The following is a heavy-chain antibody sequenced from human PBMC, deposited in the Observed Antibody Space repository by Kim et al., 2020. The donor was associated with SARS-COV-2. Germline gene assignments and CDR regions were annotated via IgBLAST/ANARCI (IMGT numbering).Heavy chain of an antibody. Sequence: ASVKVSCKASGYTFTGYYMHWVRQAPGQGLEWMGRINPNSGGTNYAQKFQGRVTMTRDTSISTAYMELSRLRSDDTAVYYCARQIAAAGTKGNWFDPWGQGTLVTVSS. D-gene: IGHD6-13*01. CDR3: ARQIAAAGTKGNWFDP. J-gene: IGHJ5*02. V-gene: IGHV1-2*06. CDR2: INPNSGGT. CDR1: GYTFTGYY.